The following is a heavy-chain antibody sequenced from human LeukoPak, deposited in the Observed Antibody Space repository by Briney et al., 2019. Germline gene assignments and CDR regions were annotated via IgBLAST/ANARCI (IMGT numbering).Heavy chain of an antibody. CDR1: GGSISPYY. CDR2: IYYSGST. J-gene: IGHJ4*02. Sequence: PSETLSLTCTVSGGSISPYYWSWIRQPPGKGLEWIGYIYYSGSTNYNPSLKSRVTISVDTSKNQFSLKLSSVTAADTAVYYCARGEENTQLLWFGELRKPLDYWGQGTLVTVSS. D-gene: IGHD3-10*01. CDR3: ARGEENTQLLWFGELRKPLDY. V-gene: IGHV4-59*12.